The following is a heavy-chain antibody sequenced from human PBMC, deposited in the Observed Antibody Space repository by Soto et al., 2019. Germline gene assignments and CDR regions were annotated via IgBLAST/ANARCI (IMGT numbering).Heavy chain of an antibody. CDR2: INAGNGNT. CDR3: ARDLAQGIPDY. Sequence: QVQLVQSGAEVKKPEASVKVSCKAFGYTFTSYAIHWVRQAPGQRLEWMGWINAGNGNTKYSQKFQGRVTITRYTAASPAYMALTSLRSDDTAVYYCARDLAQGIPDYWGQGTRVSVSS. V-gene: IGHV1-3*01. D-gene: IGHD2-21*01. J-gene: IGHJ4*02. CDR1: GYTFTSYA.